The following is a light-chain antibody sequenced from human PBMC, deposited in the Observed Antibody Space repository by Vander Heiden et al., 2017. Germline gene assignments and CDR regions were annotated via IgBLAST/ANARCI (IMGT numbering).Light chain of an antibody. CDR2: EVS. J-gene: IGLJ3*02. CDR3: CSYAGSSTLV. V-gene: IGLV2-23*02. Sequence: QSDLTQPASVSGSPGQSITISCTGTSSDVGTYNLVSWYQQHPGKAAKLRIYEVSKRPSGVSNRFSGSKSGNTASLTISGLQAEDEADYYCCSYAGSSTLVFVGGTKLTVL. CDR1: SSDVGTYNL.